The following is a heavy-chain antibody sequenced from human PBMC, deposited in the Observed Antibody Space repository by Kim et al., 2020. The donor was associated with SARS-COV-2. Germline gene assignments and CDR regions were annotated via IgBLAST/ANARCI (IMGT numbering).Heavy chain of an antibody. J-gene: IGHJ4*02. Sequence: DLVKGRFTISTDNAMNSLKLQMKSLRAEDTALYYCAKDTGYSSGGMDYWGQGTLVTVSS. CDR3: AKDTGYSSGGMDY. V-gene: IGHV3-9*01. D-gene: IGHD6-19*01.